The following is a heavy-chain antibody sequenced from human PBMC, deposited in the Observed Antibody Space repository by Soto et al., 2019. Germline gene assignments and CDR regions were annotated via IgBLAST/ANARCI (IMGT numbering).Heavy chain of an antibody. CDR3: ARDPGWGWLQGHAFDI. Sequence: SETLSLTCTVSGGSISSYYWSWIRQPPSMRLEWIGYTHYSGSTNYNPSLKTRVTISVDTSKNQFSLKLSSVTAADTAVYYCARDPGWGWLQGHAFDIWGQGTMVTVSS. V-gene: IGHV4-59*01. CDR2: THYSGST. CDR1: GGSISSYY. J-gene: IGHJ3*02. D-gene: IGHD2-21*01.